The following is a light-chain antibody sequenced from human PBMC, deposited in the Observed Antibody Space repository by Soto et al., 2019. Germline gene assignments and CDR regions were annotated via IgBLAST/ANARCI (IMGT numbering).Light chain of an antibody. Sequence: QSVLTQPASVSGSPGQSITISCTGTSSDVGGYNYVSCYQQHPGKAPKLMIYDVSNRPSGVSNRFSGSKSGNTASLTISGLQAEDEADYYCSSYTSSSFYVFGTGTKLTVL. CDR3: SSYTSSSFYV. J-gene: IGLJ1*01. V-gene: IGLV2-14*01. CDR2: DVS. CDR1: SSDVGGYNY.